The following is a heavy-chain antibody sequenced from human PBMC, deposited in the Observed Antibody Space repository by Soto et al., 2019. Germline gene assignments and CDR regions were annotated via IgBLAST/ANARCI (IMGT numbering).Heavy chain of an antibody. V-gene: IGHV3-23*01. CDR3: AKGDCSGGSCSPFDY. J-gene: IGHJ4*02. CDR1: GFTFSSYA. D-gene: IGHD2-15*01. Sequence: EVQLLESGGGLVQPGGSLRLSCAASGFTFSSYAMSWVRQAPGKGLEWVSAISGSGGSTYYADSVKGRFTISRDNSKNTLYMQMNSLRAEDTAVYYCAKGDCSGGSCSPFDYWGQGTLVTVSS. CDR2: ISGSGGST.